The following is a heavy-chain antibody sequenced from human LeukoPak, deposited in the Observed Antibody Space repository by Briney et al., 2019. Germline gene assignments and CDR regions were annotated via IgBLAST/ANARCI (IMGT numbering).Heavy chain of an antibody. V-gene: IGHV3-7*03. CDR1: GFTFSSYW. CDR3: AKEGGTTTWSYFDY. D-gene: IGHD1-7*01. Sequence: GGSLRLSCAASGFTFSSYWMIWVRQAPGKGLEWVADIKHDGSEKYYVDSVKGRFTISRDNAKNSLYLQMNSLRAEDTALYYCAKEGGTTTWSYFDYWGQGTLVTVSS. CDR2: IKHDGSEK. J-gene: IGHJ4*02.